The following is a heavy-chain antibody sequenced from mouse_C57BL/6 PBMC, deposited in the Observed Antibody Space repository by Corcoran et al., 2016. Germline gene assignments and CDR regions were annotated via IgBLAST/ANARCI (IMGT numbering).Heavy chain of an antibody. D-gene: IGHD2-4*01. CDR1: GYTFTTYG. V-gene: IGHV9-3*01. Sequence: QIQLVQSGPELKKPGETVKISCKASGYTFTTYGMSWVKQAPGKGLKWMGWINTYSGVPTYADDFKGRFAFSLETSASTAYLQINNLKNEDTATYFCARGELRGYFDVWGTGTTVTVSS. CDR3: ARGELRGYFDV. CDR2: INTYSGVP. J-gene: IGHJ1*03.